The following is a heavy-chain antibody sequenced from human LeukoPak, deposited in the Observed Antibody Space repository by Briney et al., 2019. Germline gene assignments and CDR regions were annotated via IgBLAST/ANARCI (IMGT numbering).Heavy chain of an antibody. CDR3: ARDRSQGTDFDY. Sequence: VASVKVTCKASGYTFTGYYMHWVRQAPGQGLEWMGWINPNSGDTNYAQKFQGRVTMTRDTSISTAYMDLSRLTSDDTAVYYCARDRSQGTDFDYWGQGIIVTVSS. V-gene: IGHV1-2*02. D-gene: IGHD3-10*01. CDR1: GYTFTGYY. CDR2: INPNSGDT. J-gene: IGHJ4*02.